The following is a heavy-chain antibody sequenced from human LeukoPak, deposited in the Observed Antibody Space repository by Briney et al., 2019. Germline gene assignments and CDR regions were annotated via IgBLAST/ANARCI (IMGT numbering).Heavy chain of an antibody. CDR2: IYYGGST. D-gene: IGHD3-3*01. Sequence: PSETLSLTCTVSGGSISSYYWSWIRQPPGKGLEWIGYIYYGGSTNYNPSLKSRVTISVDTSKNQFSLKLSSVTAADTAVYYCARHGDQSYYDFWSGSEYYYYGMDVWGQGTTVTVSS. CDR1: GGSISSYY. CDR3: ARHGDQSYYDFWSGSEYYYYGMDV. J-gene: IGHJ6*02. V-gene: IGHV4-59*08.